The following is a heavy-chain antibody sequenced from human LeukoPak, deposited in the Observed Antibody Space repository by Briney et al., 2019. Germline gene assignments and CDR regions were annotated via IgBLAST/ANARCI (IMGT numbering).Heavy chain of an antibody. V-gene: IGHV4-34*01. J-gene: IGHJ3*02. Sequence: SETLSLTCAVYGGSFSGYYWSWIRQPPGKGLEWIGEINHSGSTNYNPSLKSRVAISVDTSKNQFSLKLSSVTAADTAVYYCASPGERYCSSTGCRNAFDIWGQGTMVTVSS. CDR1: GGSFSGYY. CDR2: INHSGST. CDR3: ASPGERYCSSTGCRNAFDI. D-gene: IGHD2-2*01.